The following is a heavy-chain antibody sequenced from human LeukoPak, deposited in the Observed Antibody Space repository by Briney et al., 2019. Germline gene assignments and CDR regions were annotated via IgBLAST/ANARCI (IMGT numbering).Heavy chain of an antibody. V-gene: IGHV3-48*03. Sequence: GGSLRLSCAASGFTFSSYEMNWVRQAPEKGLEWVSYISSSGSTIYYADSVKGRFTISRDNAKNSLYLQMNSLRAEDTAVYYCARFDRYYDSSGYYAPESWFDPWGQGTLVTVSS. CDR1: GFTFSSYE. J-gene: IGHJ5*02. CDR2: ISSSGSTI. D-gene: IGHD3-22*01. CDR3: ARFDRYYDSSGYYAPESWFDP.